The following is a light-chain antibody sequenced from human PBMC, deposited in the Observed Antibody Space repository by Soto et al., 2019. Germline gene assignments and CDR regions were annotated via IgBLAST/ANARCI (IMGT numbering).Light chain of an antibody. CDR3: CSYAGSSTYV. Sequence: QSLLTQPASVSGSPGQSITISCPGTSSDVGSYNLVSWYQQHPGKAPKLMIYEGSKRPSGVSNRFSGSKSGNTASLTSSGRQAEDEADYYCCSYAGSSTYVFGTGTKVTVL. CDR2: EGS. V-gene: IGLV2-23*01. J-gene: IGLJ1*01. CDR1: SSDVGSYNL.